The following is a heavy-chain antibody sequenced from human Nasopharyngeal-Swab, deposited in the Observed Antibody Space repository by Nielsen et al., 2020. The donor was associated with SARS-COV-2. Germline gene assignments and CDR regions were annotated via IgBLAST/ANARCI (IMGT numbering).Heavy chain of an antibody. CDR1: GGSFSGYY. D-gene: IGHD3-9*01. J-gene: IGHJ5*02. Sequence: SQTLSLTCAVYGGSFSGYYWSWIRQPPGKGLEWIGEINHSGSTNYNTSLKSRVTISVDTSKNQFSLKLSSVTAADTAVYYCARYNDILTGYPQFDPWGQGTLVTVSS. CDR3: ARYNDILTGYPQFDP. CDR2: INHSGST. V-gene: IGHV4-34*01.